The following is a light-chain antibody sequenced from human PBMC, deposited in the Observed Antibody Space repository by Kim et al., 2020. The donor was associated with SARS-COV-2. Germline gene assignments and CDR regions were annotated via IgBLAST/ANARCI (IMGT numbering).Light chain of an antibody. V-gene: IGKV3-20*01. CDR3: QQSGNSPWT. Sequence: SPWERATLSCRASQTVSSNYVAWYQQKPGQAPRLLMYGASSRATGIPDRFSGSGSGTDFTLTISRLEPEDFAVYYCQQSGNSPWTFGQGTKVDIK. CDR1: QTVSSNY. CDR2: GAS. J-gene: IGKJ1*01.